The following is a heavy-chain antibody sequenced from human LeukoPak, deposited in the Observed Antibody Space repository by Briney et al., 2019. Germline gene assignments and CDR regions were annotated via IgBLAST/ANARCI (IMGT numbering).Heavy chain of an antibody. V-gene: IGHV3-53*01. CDR3: ARTVVAARTYYCDY. CDR2: IYGGGTT. D-gene: IGHD2-15*01. CDR1: GFTVSSNY. Sequence: GGSLRLSCEASGFTVSSNYMSWVRQAPGEGLEWGSVIYGGGTTYYADSVKGRFAISRDNSKNMLYLQMNSLRVEDTAGYYCARTVVAARTYYCDYWGQGTLVTVSS. J-gene: IGHJ4*02.